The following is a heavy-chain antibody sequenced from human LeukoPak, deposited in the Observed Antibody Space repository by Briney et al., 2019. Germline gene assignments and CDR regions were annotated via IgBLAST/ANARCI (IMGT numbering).Heavy chain of an antibody. CDR2: INAGNGNT. D-gene: IGHD3-9*01. Sequence: ASVKVSCKASGYTFTSYAMHWVRQAPGQRLEWMGWINAGNGNTKYSQKFQGRVTITRDTSASTAYMELSSLRSEDTAVYYCARGPKNDILTGYYPHWGQGTLVTVSS. CDR1: GYTFTSYA. J-gene: IGHJ4*02. V-gene: IGHV1-3*01. CDR3: ARGPKNDILTGYYPH.